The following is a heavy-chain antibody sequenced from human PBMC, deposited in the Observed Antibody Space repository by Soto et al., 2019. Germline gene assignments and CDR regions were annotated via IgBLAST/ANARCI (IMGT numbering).Heavy chain of an antibody. CDR3: ARDSPIAARPFDY. D-gene: IGHD6-6*01. Sequence: GGSLRLSCAASGFTFSSYEMNWFRQAPGKGLEWVSYISSSGSTIYYADSVKGRFTISRDNAKNSLYLQMNSLRAEDTAVYYCARDSPIAARPFDYWGQGXLVTVYS. J-gene: IGHJ4*02. CDR2: ISSSGSTI. CDR1: GFTFSSYE. V-gene: IGHV3-48*03.